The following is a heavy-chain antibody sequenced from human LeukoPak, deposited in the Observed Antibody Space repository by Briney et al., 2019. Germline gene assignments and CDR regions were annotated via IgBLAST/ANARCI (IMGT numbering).Heavy chain of an antibody. CDR3: AKGFQSFGSGSYSDY. V-gene: IGHV3-23*01. CDR2: ISGSGSNT. J-gene: IGHJ4*02. D-gene: IGHD3-10*01. CDR1: GFTFSSYA. Sequence: GGSLRLSCATSGFTFSSYAMSWVRQTPGKTLEWVSSISGSGSNTFYADSVKGRFPITRDNSKNTLYLQMNSLRAEDTAVYYCAKGFQSFGSGSYSDYWGQGTLVTVSS.